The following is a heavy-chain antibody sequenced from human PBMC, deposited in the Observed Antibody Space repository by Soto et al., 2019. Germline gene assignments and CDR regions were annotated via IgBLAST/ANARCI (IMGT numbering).Heavy chain of an antibody. D-gene: IGHD2-15*01. CDR1: GGTFSSYT. V-gene: IGHV1-69*02. J-gene: IGHJ6*03. CDR3: ARSGYCSGGSCYRAGDYYYYMDV. Sequence: QVQLVQSGAEVKKPGSSVKVSCKASGGTFSSYTISWVRQAPGQGLEWMGRIIPILGIANYAQKFQGRVKITAEKSTSTAYMEQSSLRSEDTAVYYCARSGYCSGGSCYRAGDYYYYMDVWGKGTTVTVSS. CDR2: IIPILGIA.